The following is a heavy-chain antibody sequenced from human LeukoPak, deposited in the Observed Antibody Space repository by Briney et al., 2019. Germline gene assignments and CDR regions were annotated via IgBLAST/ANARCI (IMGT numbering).Heavy chain of an antibody. D-gene: IGHD2-15*01. J-gene: IGHJ4*02. CDR3: AKDGDCSGGSCYHFDY. CDR2: ISGSGGST. CDR1: GFTFSSYA. Sequence: GGSLRLSCAASGFTFSSYAMSWVRQAPGKGLEWVSAISGSGGSTYYAGSVKGRFTISRDNSKNTLYLQMNSLRAEDTAVYYCAKDGDCSGGSCYHFDYWGQGTLVTVSS. V-gene: IGHV3-23*01.